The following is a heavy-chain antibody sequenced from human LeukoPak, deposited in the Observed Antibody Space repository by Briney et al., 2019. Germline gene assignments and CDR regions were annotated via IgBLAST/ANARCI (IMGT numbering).Heavy chain of an antibody. CDR2: ITSGSSYI. CDR1: GFIFNDAY. J-gene: IGHJ6*03. CDR3: ARDPYSGSYGNYYYYFMDV. D-gene: IGHD1-26*01. Sequence: GGSLRLSCATSGFIFNDAYMSWVRQAPGKGLEWVSSITSGSSYIYYADSVKGRFTISRDNAKNSLYLQMNSLRAEDTAVYYCARDPYSGSYGNYYYYFMDVWGKGTTVTISS. V-gene: IGHV3-21*01.